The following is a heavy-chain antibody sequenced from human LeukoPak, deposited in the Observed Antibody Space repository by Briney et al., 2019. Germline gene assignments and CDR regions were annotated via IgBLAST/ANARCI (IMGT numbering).Heavy chain of an antibody. CDR1: GFTFSSYD. CDR2: IGLSGDT. Sequence: GGSLRLSCAASGFTFSSYDMHWVRQPPGKGLEWVSAIGLSGDTYYPGSVKGRFTISREDAKNSLYLQMNSLTAGDTAVYYCAREGWGTNVRGSVGFYDMDVWGQGTTVIVSS. D-gene: IGHD3-10*01. V-gene: IGHV3-13*01. J-gene: IGHJ6*02. CDR3: AREGWGTNVRGSVGFYDMDV.